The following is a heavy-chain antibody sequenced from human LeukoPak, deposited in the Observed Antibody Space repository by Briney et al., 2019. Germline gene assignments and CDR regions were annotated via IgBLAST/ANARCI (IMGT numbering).Heavy chain of an antibody. CDR1: GGSLSSYY. D-gene: IGHD3-22*01. CDR2: IYYSGST. CDR3: AGHYYDSSGYYYDY. V-gene: IGHV4-59*01. Sequence: SETLSLTCTVSGGSLSSYYWSWIWQPPGKGLEWIGYIYYSGSTNYNPSLTSRVTISVDTSKTQFSLKLSSVTAAETAVYYCAGHYYDSSGYYYDYWGQGTLVTVSS. J-gene: IGHJ4*02.